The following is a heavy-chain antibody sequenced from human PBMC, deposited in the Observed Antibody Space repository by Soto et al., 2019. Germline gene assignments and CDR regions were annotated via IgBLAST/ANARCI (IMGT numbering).Heavy chain of an antibody. Sequence: EVQLSQSGGGLVQPGGSLRLSCAASGFTFSNFAMRWVRQAPGKGLEWVSDISGSGGSTYYAESVKDRFTISRDNSKNTLFLQMNSLRVEDTAVYYCAKDIVAVGGYETFDFWGQGTMVTVSS. CDR2: ISGSGGST. D-gene: IGHD5-12*01. CDR3: AKDIVAVGGYETFDF. J-gene: IGHJ4*02. CDR1: GFTFSNFA. V-gene: IGHV3-23*01.